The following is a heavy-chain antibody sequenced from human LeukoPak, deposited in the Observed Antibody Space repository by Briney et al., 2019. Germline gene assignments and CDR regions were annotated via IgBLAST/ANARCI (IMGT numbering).Heavy chain of an antibody. J-gene: IGHJ4*02. Sequence: PGGSLRLSRAASGFTFSSYWMHWVRQVPGKGLVWVSRINPGGSSTAYADSVKGRFTISRDNAENTLYLQMDSLRAEDTAVYYCARSNQADDYWGQGTLVTVSS. D-gene: IGHD1-14*01. CDR3: ARSNQADDY. CDR2: INPGGSST. CDR1: GFTFSSYW. V-gene: IGHV3-74*01.